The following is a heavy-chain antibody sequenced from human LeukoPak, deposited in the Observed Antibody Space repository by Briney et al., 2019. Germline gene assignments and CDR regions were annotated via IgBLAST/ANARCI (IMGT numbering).Heavy chain of an antibody. J-gene: IGHJ5*02. Sequence: GESLRISYKASGYSFTSYWISWVRQMPGKGLEWMGRIATSDSYTNYSASFQGQVNISGDKSISAAYLQWSSLKASDTAMYYCARHRVCDFWSGNEEGWFDPWGQGTLVTVSS. CDR1: GYSFTSYW. CDR2: IATSDSYT. V-gene: IGHV5-10-1*01. CDR3: ARHRVCDFWSGNEEGWFDP. D-gene: IGHD3-3*01.